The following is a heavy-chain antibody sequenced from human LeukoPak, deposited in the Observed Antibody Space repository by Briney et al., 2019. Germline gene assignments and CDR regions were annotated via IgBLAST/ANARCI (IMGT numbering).Heavy chain of an antibody. Sequence: PWGSLRLSCAASGFTFSSFGMHWVRQAPGEGLEWVAYIGYSGSDIYYADSVKGRFTISRDNSKNTVHLQLSSLRAADTALYSCARDLTERKYYIAFWGQGTLVTVSS. V-gene: IGHV3-30*02. J-gene: IGHJ4*02. D-gene: IGHD2-8*02. CDR3: ARDLTERKYYIAF. CDR1: GFTFSSFG. CDR2: IGYSGSDI.